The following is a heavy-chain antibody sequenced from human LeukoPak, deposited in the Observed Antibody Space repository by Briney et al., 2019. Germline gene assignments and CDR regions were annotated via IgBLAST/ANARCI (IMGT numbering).Heavy chain of an antibody. CDR3: ARASSGLNYYYYYMDV. Sequence: PGGSLRLSCAASGFTFSSYSMNWVRQAPGKGLEWVSYISSSSSTIYYADSVKGRFTISRDNAKNSLYLQMNSLRAEDTAVYYCARASSGLNYYYYYMDVWGKGTTVTVS. CDR1: GFTFSSYS. J-gene: IGHJ6*03. V-gene: IGHV3-48*01. CDR2: ISSSSSTI. D-gene: IGHD6-19*01.